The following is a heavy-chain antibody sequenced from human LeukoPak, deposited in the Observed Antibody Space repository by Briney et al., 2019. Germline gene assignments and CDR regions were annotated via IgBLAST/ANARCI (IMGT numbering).Heavy chain of an antibody. V-gene: IGHV4-4*09. J-gene: IGHJ4*02. CDR3: ASPRSGYRYTFDY. CDR2: ISTSGST. D-gene: IGHD3-22*01. CDR1: AASISNYY. Sequence: SETLSLTCAVSAASISNYYWSWIRQAPGKGLEWIGYISTSGSTNYNPSLKSRVSISLDTSKNRFSLTLNFVTAADTAVYYCASPRSGYRYTFDYWGQGALVTVSS.